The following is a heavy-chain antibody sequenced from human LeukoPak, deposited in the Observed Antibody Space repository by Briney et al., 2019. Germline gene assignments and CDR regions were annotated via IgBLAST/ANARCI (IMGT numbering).Heavy chain of an antibody. Sequence: SETLSLTCAVYGGSFSGYYWSWIRQPPGKGLEWIGEINHSGSTNYNPSLKSRVTISVDTSKNQFSLKLSSVTAADTAVYYCARHRSYCSSTSCYGAFDYWGQGTLVTVSS. V-gene: IGHV4-34*01. D-gene: IGHD2-2*01. CDR2: INHSGST. J-gene: IGHJ4*02. CDR1: GGSFSGYY. CDR3: ARHRSYCSSTSCYGAFDY.